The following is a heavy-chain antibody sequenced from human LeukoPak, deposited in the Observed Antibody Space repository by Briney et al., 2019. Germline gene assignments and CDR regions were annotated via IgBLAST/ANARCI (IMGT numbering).Heavy chain of an antibody. D-gene: IGHD2-21*02. CDR2: IYYSGST. Sequence: PSETLSLTCTVSGGSISSYYWSWIRQPPGKGLEWIGYIYYSGSTNYNPSLKSRVTISVDTSKNQFSLKLSSVTAADTAVYYCARGVYCGGDCYSPYYFDYWAREPWSPSPQ. CDR3: ARGVYCGGDCYSPYYFDY. J-gene: IGHJ4*02. V-gene: IGHV4-59*01. CDR1: GGSISSYY.